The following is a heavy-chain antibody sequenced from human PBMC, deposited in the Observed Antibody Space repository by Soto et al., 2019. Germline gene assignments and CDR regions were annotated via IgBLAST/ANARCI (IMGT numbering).Heavy chain of an antibody. V-gene: IGHV1-46*01. J-gene: IGHJ4*02. CDR3: ARDRRDGYNTFDY. CDR1: GYTFTSYE. D-gene: IGHD5-12*01. Sequence: QVQLVQSGAEVKKPGASVKVSCKASGYTFTSYEMYWVRQAPGQGLEWMGIISPSDGITTYAQKFQGRVTMTRDTSTSTVYMDLGSLISEDTAVYYCARDRRDGYNTFDYWGQGTLVTVSS. CDR2: ISPSDGIT.